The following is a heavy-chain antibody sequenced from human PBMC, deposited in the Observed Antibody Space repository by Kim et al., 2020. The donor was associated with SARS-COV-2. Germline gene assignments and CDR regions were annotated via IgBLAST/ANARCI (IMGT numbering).Heavy chain of an antibody. Sequence: ASVKVSCKPSGYTFISYALNWVRQAPGQGLEWMGWINTNTGTPTYAQGFTGHFVFSLDTSVSTAYLQIGSLKAEDTAVYYCAGGGSWDSYYYGMDVWGQG. D-gene: IGHD6-13*01. J-gene: IGHJ6*02. CDR2: INTNTGTP. CDR1: GYTFISYA. CDR3: AGGGSWDSYYYGMDV. V-gene: IGHV7-4-1*01.